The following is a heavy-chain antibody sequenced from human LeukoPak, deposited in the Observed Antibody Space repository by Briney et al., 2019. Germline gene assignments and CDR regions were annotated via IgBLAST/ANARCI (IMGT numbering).Heavy chain of an antibody. V-gene: IGHV3-23*01. Sequence: GGSLRLPCAASGFTFSSYAMSWVRQAPGKGLEWVSAISGSGGSTYYAGSVKGRFTISRDNSKNTLYLQMNSLRAEDTAVYYCAKDTDPTIFGVVIYAFDIWGQGTMVTVSS. CDR2: ISGSGGST. CDR3: AKDTDPTIFGVVIYAFDI. D-gene: IGHD3-3*01. J-gene: IGHJ3*02. CDR1: GFTFSSYA.